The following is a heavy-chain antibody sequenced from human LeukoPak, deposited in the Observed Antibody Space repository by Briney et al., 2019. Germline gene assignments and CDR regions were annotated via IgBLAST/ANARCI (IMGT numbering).Heavy chain of an antibody. Sequence: GASVKVSCKASGGTFISYAISWVRQAPGQGLEWMGGIIPIFGTANYAQKFQGRVTNTADEQTSTAYMELRSLRSEDTAVYYCARVRVVVPAAIDYYYYYMDVWGKGTTVTVSS. CDR1: GGTFISYA. CDR2: IIPIFGTA. J-gene: IGHJ6*03. D-gene: IGHD2-2*02. CDR3: ARVRVVVPAAIDYYYYYMDV. V-gene: IGHV1-69*13.